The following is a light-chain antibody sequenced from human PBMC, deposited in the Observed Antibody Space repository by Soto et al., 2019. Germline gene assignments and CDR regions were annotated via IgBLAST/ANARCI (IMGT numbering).Light chain of an antibody. V-gene: IGLV2-14*03. Sequence: QSALTQPASVSGSPGQSITISCTGTSSDVGGYNYVSWYQQHPGKAPKLMIYDVSNRPSGVSNRFSGSKSGNTASLTISGLQAEDDADYYCSSYTTSGTVVFGGGTQLTVL. CDR3: SSYTTSGTVV. CDR1: SSDVGGYNY. CDR2: DVS. J-gene: IGLJ2*01.